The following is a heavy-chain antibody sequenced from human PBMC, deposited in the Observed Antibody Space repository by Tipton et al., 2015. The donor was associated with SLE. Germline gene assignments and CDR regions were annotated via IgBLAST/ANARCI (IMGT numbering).Heavy chain of an antibody. CDR3: ARGGDYYDSSGVDAFDI. CDR1: GYSISSGYY. J-gene: IGHJ3*02. V-gene: IGHV4-38-2*01. Sequence: TLSLTCAVSGYSISSGYYWGWIRQPPGKGLEWIGSIYHSGSTYYNPSLKSRVTISVDTSKNQFSLKLSSVTAADTAVYYCARGGDYYDSSGVDAFDIWGQGTMVTVSS. CDR2: IYHSGST. D-gene: IGHD3-22*01.